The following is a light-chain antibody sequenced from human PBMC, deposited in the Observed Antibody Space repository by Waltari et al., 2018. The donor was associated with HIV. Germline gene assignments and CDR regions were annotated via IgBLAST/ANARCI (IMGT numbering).Light chain of an antibody. J-gene: IGLJ3*02. CDR1: SLRSYY. V-gene: IGLV3-19*01. CDR2: DKS. CDR3: NSRDNRANHLGV. Sequence: SSELTQDPAVSVALGQTVRITCQGDSLRSYYASWYQQKPGQAPILVMYDKSNRPSGIPDRFAGSSSGNTASLTITGAQAEDEADYYCNSRDNRANHLGVFGGGTKLTVL.